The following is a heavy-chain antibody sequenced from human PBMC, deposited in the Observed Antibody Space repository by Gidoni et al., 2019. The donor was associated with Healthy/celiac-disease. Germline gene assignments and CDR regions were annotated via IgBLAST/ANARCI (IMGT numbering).Heavy chain of an antibody. CDR1: GSSFSPNGVG. CDR3: AKYLAGSHFDS. CDR2: IYWDDGK. V-gene: IGHV2-5*02. Sequence: QITLKESGPTLVKPTQTLTLTCTFSGSSFSPNGVGVGWIRQPPGKALEWLALIYWDDGKRFSPSLKSRLSITKDTSKNQVVLTMTNVDPVDTATYYCAKYLAGSHFDSWGQGTLVTVSS. J-gene: IGHJ4*02. D-gene: IGHD2-2*02.